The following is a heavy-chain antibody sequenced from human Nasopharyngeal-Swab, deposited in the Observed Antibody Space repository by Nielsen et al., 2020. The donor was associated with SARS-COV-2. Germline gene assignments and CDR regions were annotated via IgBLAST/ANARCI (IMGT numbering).Heavy chain of an antibody. Sequence: WIRQPPGKGLEWVSVIYSGGSRHYADSVKGRFTISRDNSKNALYLQVNSLRAEDTAVYYCARSRLPGVFSVTASWYFDLWGRGTLVTVSS. CDR2: IYSGGSR. D-gene: IGHD2-21*02. J-gene: IGHJ2*01. V-gene: IGHV3-53*01. CDR3: ARSRLPGVFSVTASWYFDL.